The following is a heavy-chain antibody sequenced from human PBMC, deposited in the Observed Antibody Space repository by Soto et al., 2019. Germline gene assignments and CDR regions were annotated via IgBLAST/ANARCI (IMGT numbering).Heavy chain of an antibody. CDR1: AYTFTNYG. V-gene: IGHV1-18*01. J-gene: IGHJ4*02. CDR2: TSAYNGNT. D-gene: IGHD2-8*01. CDR3: ARDSTNRAKVDY. Sequence: QVQVLQAGGEVKKPGSSVKVSCKTSAYTFTNYGSSWVRQAPGRGLEWLGWTSAYNGNTNYAQKFQGRVTMTTDTSTSTVYMELRSLRSDDTGVYYCARDSTNRAKVDYWGQGTLVTVSS.